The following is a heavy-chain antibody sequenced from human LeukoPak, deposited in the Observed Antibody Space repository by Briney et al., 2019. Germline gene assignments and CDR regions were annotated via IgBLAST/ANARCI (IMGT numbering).Heavy chain of an antibody. CDR2: IRSKAYGGTT. J-gene: IGHJ4*02. Sequence: GGSLRLSCTASGFTFGDYAMSWVRQAPGKGLEWVGFIRSKAYGGTTEYAASVKGRFTISRDDSKSIAYLRMNSLKTEDTAVYYCAARGVWSEFDYWGQGTLVTVSS. D-gene: IGHD3-10*01. CDR1: GFTFGDYA. CDR3: AARGVWSEFDY. V-gene: IGHV3-49*04.